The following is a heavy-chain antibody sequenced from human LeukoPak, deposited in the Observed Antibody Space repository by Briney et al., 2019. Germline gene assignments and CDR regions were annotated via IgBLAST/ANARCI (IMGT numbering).Heavy chain of an antibody. V-gene: IGHV3-7*01. CDR2: IKQDGSEK. CDR3: ARLGEKADFDY. Sequence: GGSLRLSCAASGFTFSSYWMSWVRQAPGKGLEWVANIKQDGSEKYYVDSVKGRFTMSRDNAKNSLYLQLNSLRAEDTAVYYCARLGEKADFDYWGRGTLVTVSS. CDR1: GFTFSSYW. D-gene: IGHD3-16*01. J-gene: IGHJ4*02.